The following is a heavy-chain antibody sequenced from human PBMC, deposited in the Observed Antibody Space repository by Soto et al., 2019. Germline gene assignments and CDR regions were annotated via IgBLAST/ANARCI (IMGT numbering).Heavy chain of an antibody. CDR3: ATLDSGGYYGYALDI. CDR2: VNPNTGGT. V-gene: IGHV1-2*02. Sequence: ASVKVSCKASGYSFTDHYIHWVRQAPGQGLEWMGWVNPNTGGTNYAQRFHGRVTMTRDTSITTAYMELSSLRSDDTALFYCATLDSGGYYGYALDIWGQGTMVTVSS. CDR1: GYSFTDHY. J-gene: IGHJ3*02. D-gene: IGHD3-22*01.